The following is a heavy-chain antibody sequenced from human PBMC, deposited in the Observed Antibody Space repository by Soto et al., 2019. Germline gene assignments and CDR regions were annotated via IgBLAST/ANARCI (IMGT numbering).Heavy chain of an antibody. D-gene: IGHD4-17*01. CDR2: IYYSGST. CDR1: GGSISSYY. V-gene: IGHV4-59*01. CDR3: ARASYGELDY. Sequence: SETLSLTCTVSGGSISSYYWSCIRQPPGKGLEWIGYIYYSGSTNYNPSLKSRVTISVDTSKNQFSLKLSSVTAADTAVYYCARASYGELDYWGQGTLVTVSS. J-gene: IGHJ4*02.